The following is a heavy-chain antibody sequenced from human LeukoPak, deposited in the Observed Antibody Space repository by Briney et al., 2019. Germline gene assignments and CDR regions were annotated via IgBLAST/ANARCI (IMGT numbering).Heavy chain of an antibody. CDR3: ARGGVGPTTNWFDP. CDR2: IYHTGST. Sequence: SETLSLTCTVSGGSISSYYWSWIRQPPGKGLEWIGCIYHTGSTYYNPSLASRVTISVDRSKNQFSLRLTSVTAADTAVFYCARGGVGPTTNWFDPWGQGTLVTVSS. D-gene: IGHD1-26*01. V-gene: IGHV4-59*12. CDR1: GGSISSYY. J-gene: IGHJ5*02.